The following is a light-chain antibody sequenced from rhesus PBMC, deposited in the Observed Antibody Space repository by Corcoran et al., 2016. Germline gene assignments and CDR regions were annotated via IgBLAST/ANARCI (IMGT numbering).Light chain of an antibody. Sequence: DIQMTQSPSSLSASVGDRVTITWRASQAISTYLAWYQQKPGKAPNLLIYAASTLQSGVPSRFSGSGSGTEFTLTISSLQPEDFSTYSCQQHNSYPLTFGGGTKVELK. CDR2: AAS. CDR1: QAISTY. CDR3: QQHNSYPLT. J-gene: IGKJ4*01. V-gene: IGKV1-25*01.